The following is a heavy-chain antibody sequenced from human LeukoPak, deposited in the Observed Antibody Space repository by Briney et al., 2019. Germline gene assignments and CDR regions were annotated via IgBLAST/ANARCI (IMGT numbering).Heavy chain of an antibody. D-gene: IGHD3-22*01. J-gene: IGHJ5*02. CDR2: ISAYNGNT. CDR3: ARSLYYYDSSGSNWFDP. V-gene: IGHV1-18*01. CDR1: GYTFTSYG. Sequence: ASVKVSCKASGYTFTSYGISWVRQAPGQGLEWMGWISAYNGNTNYAQKLQGRVTMTTDTFTSTAYMELRSLGSDDTAVYYCARSLYYYDSSGSNWFDPWGQGTLVTVSS.